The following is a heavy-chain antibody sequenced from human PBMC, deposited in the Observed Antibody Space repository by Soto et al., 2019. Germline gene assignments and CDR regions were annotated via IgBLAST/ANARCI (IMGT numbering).Heavy chain of an antibody. J-gene: IGHJ4*02. CDR2: ISNSGCSI. Sequence: EVQLVESGGGLVQPGGSLRLSCAASGFIFRRYDMNWVRQAPGKGLEWISYISNSGCSIYYADSVKGRFTISRDNAKDSLYWQIKRLKAEDTAVYYCARLSYDSFTCYYGITKDFCYWGQGTLVTVSS. V-gene: IGHV3-48*03. CDR3: ARLSYDSFTCYYGITKDFCY. D-gene: IGHD3-9*01. CDR1: GFIFRRYD.